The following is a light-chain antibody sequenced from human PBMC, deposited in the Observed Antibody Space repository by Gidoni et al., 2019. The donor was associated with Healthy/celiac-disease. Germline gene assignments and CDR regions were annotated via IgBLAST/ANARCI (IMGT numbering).Light chain of an antibody. Sequence: QSALTQPPSASASPGPSVTISCTGTSSDVGGYNYVSWYQQHPGKAPKRMIYEVSKRPSGVPDRFSGSKSGNTASLTVSGLQAEDEADYYCSSYAGSNNFEVVFGGGTKLTVL. J-gene: IGLJ2*01. CDR3: SSYAGSNNFEVV. CDR1: SSDVGGYNY. V-gene: IGLV2-8*01. CDR2: EVS.